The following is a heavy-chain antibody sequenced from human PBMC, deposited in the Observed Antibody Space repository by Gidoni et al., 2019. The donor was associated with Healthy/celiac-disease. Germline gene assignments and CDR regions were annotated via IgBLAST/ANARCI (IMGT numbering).Heavy chain of an antibody. Sequence: EVQLVESGGGLVQPGGSLRLSCAASGFTFSSYAMSLVRQAPGKGWGWVSVTCGSGGSTNNAYSVKVLCTISRYNSKNTLYLQMNSQRAEDTAVYVCAKDPSSWLCDYYGMDVWGQGTTVTVSS. CDR3: AKDPSSWLCDYYGMDV. CDR1: GFTFSSYA. J-gene: IGHJ6*02. D-gene: IGHD6-13*01. V-gene: IGHV3-23*04. CDR2: TCGSGGST.